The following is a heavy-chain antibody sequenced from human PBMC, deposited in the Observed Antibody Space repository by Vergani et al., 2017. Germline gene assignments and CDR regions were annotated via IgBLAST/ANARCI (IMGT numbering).Heavy chain of an antibody. CDR1: GFTFSSYS. CDR2: ISSSSNTI. V-gene: IGHV3-48*02. D-gene: IGHD6-13*01. CDR3: ARDLYYSSSWDYFDY. Sequence: EVQLVESGGGLVQTGGSLRLSCAASGFTFSSYSMNWFRQAPGKGLEWVSYISSSSNTIYYADSVKCRFTISRDNAKNSLYLQMNSLRDEDTAVYYCARDLYYSSSWDYFDYWGQGTLVTVSS. J-gene: IGHJ4*02.